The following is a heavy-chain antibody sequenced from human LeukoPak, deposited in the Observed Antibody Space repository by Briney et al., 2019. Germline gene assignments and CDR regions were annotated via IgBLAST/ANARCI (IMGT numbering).Heavy chain of an antibody. D-gene: IGHD3-3*01. J-gene: IGHJ4*02. CDR2: IIPIFGTA. CDR3: ASSGGRFLEWLLLY. V-gene: IGHV1-69*01. CDR1: GGTFSSYA. Sequence: GSSVKVSCKASGGTFSSYAISWVRQAPGQGLEWMGGIIPIFGTANYAQKFQGRVTITADESTGTAYMELSSLRSEDTAVYYCASSGGRFLEWLLLYWGQGTLVTVSS.